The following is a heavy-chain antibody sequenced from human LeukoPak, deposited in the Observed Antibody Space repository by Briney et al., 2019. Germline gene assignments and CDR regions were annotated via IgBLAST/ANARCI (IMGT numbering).Heavy chain of an antibody. CDR2: IIPIFGTA. CDR3: ASGVVIVVVPAAPGDYYYGMDV. J-gene: IGHJ6*02. Sequence: ASVKVSCKASGGTFSSYAISWVRQGPGQGLERMGGIIPIFGTANYAQKFQGRVTITADESTSTAYMELSSLRSEDTAVYYCASGVVIVVVPAAPGDYYYGMDVWGQGTTVTVSS. V-gene: IGHV1-69*13. CDR1: GGTFSSYA. D-gene: IGHD2-2*03.